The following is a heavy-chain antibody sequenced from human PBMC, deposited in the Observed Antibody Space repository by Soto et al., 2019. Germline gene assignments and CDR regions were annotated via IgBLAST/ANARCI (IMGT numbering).Heavy chain of an antibody. CDR3: ARDYSGRYAWGMDA. CDR2: IYSGDTT. Sequence: GGSLRLSCVVSGFTVSVNYMSWVRQAPGKGLEWVSGIYSGDTTYYADSVKGRFAISRDSSKNTLYLQMNSLRAEDTAVYFCARDYSGRYAWGMDAWGRGTTVTVSS. CDR1: GFTVSVNY. D-gene: IGHD2-2*01. J-gene: IGHJ6*02. V-gene: IGHV3-53*01.